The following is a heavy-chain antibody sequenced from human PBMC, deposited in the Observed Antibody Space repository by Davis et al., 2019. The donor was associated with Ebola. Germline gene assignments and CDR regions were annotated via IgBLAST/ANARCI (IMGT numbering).Heavy chain of an antibody. CDR2: IYRGGGT. CDR1: GDSISNYY. D-gene: IGHD4-23*01. J-gene: IGHJ3*02. CDR3: ARGGGGNSRDAFDI. Sequence: MPSETLSLTCTVSGDSISNYYWSWVRQSPEKGLEWIGYIYRGGGTYYNPSLKSRVTISVDTSKNQFSLKLTSVTAADTSVYYCARGGGGNSRDAFDIWGQGTMVIVSS. V-gene: IGHV4-59*12.